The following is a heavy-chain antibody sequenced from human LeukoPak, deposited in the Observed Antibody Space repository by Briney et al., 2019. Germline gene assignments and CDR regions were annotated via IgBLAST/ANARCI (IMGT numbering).Heavy chain of an antibody. Sequence: GGSLRLSCAASGFTFRSYAMHWVRQAPGKGLEWVAVISYDGSNKYYADSVKGRFTISRDNSKNALYLQMNSLRAEDTAVYCCARTHYGGNSYYYYYGMDVRGQGTTVTVSS. CDR2: ISYDGSNK. V-gene: IGHV3-30-3*01. CDR1: GFTFRSYA. CDR3: ARTHYGGNSYYYYYGMDV. J-gene: IGHJ6*02. D-gene: IGHD4-23*01.